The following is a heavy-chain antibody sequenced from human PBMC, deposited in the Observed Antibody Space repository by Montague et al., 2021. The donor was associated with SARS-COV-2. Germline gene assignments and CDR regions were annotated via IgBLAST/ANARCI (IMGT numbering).Heavy chain of an antibody. V-gene: IGHV3-33*01. CDR1: GFTFSSYG. J-gene: IGHJ6*02. CDR3: ARDLNPAIPVVWYYYYGMDV. D-gene: IGHD2-2*02. CDR2: IWYDGSNK. Sequence: SLRLSCAASGFTFSSYGMHWVRQAPGEGLEWVAVIWYDGSNKYYADSVKGRFTISRDNSKNTLYLQMNSLRAEDTAVYYCARDLNPAIPVVWYYYYGMDVWGQGTTVTVSS.